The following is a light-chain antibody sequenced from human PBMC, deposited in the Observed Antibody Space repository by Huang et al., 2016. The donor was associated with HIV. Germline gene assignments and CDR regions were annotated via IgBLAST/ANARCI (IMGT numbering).Light chain of an antibody. CDR1: QSVGIY. V-gene: IGKV3-20*01. J-gene: IGKJ4*01. CDR2: HAS. CDR3: QQYIDSSLT. Sequence: DIVLTQSPGTLSLSPGEKATLSCRASQSVGIYLAWYQQNPGQAPRLLIYHASTRATGIPDRFSGSGSGTDFTLTISGLEPEDFAVFYCQQYIDSSLTVGGGTRVEIK.